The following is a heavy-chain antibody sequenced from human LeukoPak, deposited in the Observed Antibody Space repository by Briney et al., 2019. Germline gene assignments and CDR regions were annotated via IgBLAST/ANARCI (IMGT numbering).Heavy chain of an antibody. V-gene: IGHV1-18*01. D-gene: IGHD6-19*01. CDR2: ISAYNGNT. CDR3: ARDKAREYSSGWYRRYYYYGMDV. J-gene: IGHJ6*02. Sequence: ASVKVSCKASGYTFTSYGISWARQAPGQGLEWMGWISAYNGNTNYAQKLQGRVTMTTDTSTSTAYMELRSLRSDDTAVYYCARDKAREYSSGWYRRYYYYGMDVWGQGTTVTVSS. CDR1: GYTFTSYG.